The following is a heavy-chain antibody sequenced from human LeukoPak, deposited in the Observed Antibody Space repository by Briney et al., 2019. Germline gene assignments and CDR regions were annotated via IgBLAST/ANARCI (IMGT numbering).Heavy chain of an antibody. CDR2: ISSSGSTI. CDR1: GLIFSSYE. V-gene: IGHV3-48*03. Sequence: GGSLRLSCAASGLIFSSYEMNWVRQAPGKGLVWVSYISSSGSTIYYADSVKGRFTISRDNAKNSLYLQMNSLRAEDTAVYYCAELGITLIGGVWGKETTVTISS. D-gene: IGHD3-10*02. J-gene: IGHJ6*04. CDR3: AELGITLIGGV.